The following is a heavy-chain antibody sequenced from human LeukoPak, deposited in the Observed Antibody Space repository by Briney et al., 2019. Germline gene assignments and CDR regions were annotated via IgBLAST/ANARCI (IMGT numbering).Heavy chain of an antibody. CDR2: ISAYNGNT. CDR3: ARDGVPRYCSSTSCYTKEY. CDR1: GYTFTSYC. Sequence: ASVKVSCKASGYTFTSYCISWVRQAPGQGLEWMGWISAYNGNTNYAQKLQGRVTMTTDTSTSTAYMELRSLRSDDTAVYYCARDGVPRYCSSTSCYTKEYWGQGTLVTVSS. V-gene: IGHV1-18*01. J-gene: IGHJ4*02. D-gene: IGHD2-2*02.